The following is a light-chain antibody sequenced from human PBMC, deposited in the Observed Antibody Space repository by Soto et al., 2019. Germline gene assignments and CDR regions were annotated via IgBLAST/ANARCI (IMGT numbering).Light chain of an antibody. CDR2: DAS. Sequence: EIVMTQSPATLSVSPGETAALSCRASQSVDSTLAWYQQKPGQAPRLLIYDASTMATGIPPRFSGSVSGTEFTLTISRLQSEDFAVYFCQQYHKWPPYTFGQGTKLEIK. CDR1: QSVDST. V-gene: IGKV3-15*01. J-gene: IGKJ2*01. CDR3: QQYHKWPPYT.